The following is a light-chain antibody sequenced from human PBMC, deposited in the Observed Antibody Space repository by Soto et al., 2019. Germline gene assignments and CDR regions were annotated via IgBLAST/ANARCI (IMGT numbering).Light chain of an antibody. V-gene: IGKV3-20*01. CDR2: RTF. CDR1: QSIASSY. J-gene: IGKJ4*01. CDR3: QKFSRPPLT. Sequence: EIVLTQSPGTLSLSPGERATISCRASQSIASSYLAWYQQKPGQPPRLLLYRTFNRATGIPDRFSGSGSGTDFTLTISRLETEDFAVYFWQKFSRPPLTFGGGTKVEI.